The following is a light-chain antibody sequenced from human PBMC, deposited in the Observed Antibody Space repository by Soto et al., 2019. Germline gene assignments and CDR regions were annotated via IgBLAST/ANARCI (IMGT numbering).Light chain of an antibody. V-gene: IGKV2-24*01. CDR3: QQRSNWPQT. CDR2: RIF. Sequence: DMVMTQTPLSSPVVLGQPASISCKSSQSLVHSNGHTYWTLIQRRPGRPPRLLIYRIFHRFFGIPARFSGSGSGTDFTLAISSLEPEDLAVYYGQQRSNWPQTFGQRTKVDI. CDR1: QSLVHSNGHTY. J-gene: IGKJ1*01.